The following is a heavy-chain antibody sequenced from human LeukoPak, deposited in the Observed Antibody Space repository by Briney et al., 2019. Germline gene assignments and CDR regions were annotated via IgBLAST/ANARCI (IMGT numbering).Heavy chain of an antibody. CDR1: GFPFSSHN. Sequence: GGSLRLSCAASGFPFSSHNMNWVRQAPGKGLEWASYITSSSSYIYYADSVKGRFTISRDNAKNSLYLQMDSLRAEDTAVYYCARAIFSSGWYLIDYWGQGTLVIISS. D-gene: IGHD6-19*01. CDR2: ITSSSSYI. CDR3: ARAIFSSGWYLIDY. V-gene: IGHV3-21*01. J-gene: IGHJ4*02.